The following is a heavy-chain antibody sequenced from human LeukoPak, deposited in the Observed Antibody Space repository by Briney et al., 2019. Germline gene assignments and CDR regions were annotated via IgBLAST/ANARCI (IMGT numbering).Heavy chain of an antibody. J-gene: IGHJ5*02. D-gene: IGHD3-22*01. CDR3: ARVSSTDYYDNRGWFDT. V-gene: IGHV4-4*07. CDR2: IYTSGST. CDR1: GGSISSYY. Sequence: SETLSLTCTVSGGSISSYYWSWIRQPAGKGLEWIGRIYTSGSTNYNPSLKSRVTMSVDTSKNQFSLKLSSVTAADTAVYYCARVSSTDYYDNRGWFDTWGQGTLVTVSS.